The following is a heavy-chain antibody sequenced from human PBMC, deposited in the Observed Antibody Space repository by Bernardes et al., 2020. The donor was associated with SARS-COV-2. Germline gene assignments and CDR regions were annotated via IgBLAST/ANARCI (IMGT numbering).Heavy chain of an antibody. Sequence: ETLSLTCTVSGGSISSSSYYWDWVRQPPGKGLEWIGSIFYSGKTYYNPSLKSRVTISVDTSKNQFSLKLSSVTAADTAIYYCARRPRTYHDFWGQGTLVTVSS. V-gene: IGHV4-39*01. J-gene: IGHJ4*02. CDR2: IFYSGKT. D-gene: IGHD2-21*01. CDR1: GGSISSSSYY. CDR3: ARRPRTYHDF.